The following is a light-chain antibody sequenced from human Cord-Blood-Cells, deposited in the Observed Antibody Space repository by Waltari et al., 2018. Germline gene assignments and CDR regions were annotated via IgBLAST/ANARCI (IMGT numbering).Light chain of an antibody. V-gene: IGKV2-28*01. Sequence: DIVMTQSPLSLPVTPGEPASISCRSSQSLPHSNGYNYLDWYLQKPGQSPQLLIYLGSNRASGVPDRFSGSGSGTDFTLKISRVEAEDVGVYYCMQALQTSYTFGQGTKLEIK. CDR2: LGS. J-gene: IGKJ2*01. CDR3: MQALQTSYT. CDR1: QSLPHSNGYNY.